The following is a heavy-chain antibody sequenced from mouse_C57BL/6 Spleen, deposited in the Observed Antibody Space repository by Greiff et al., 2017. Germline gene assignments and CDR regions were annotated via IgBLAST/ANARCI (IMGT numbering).Heavy chain of an antibody. CDR2: IRSKSNNYAT. J-gene: IGHJ4*01. CDR3: VRGLRAMDY. Sequence: EVQVVESGGGLVQPKGSLKLSCAASGFSFNTYAMNWVRQAPGKGLEWVARIRSKSNNYATYYADSVKDRFTISRDDSESMLYLQMNNLKTEDTAMYYCVRGLRAMDYWGQGTSVTVSS. CDR1: GFSFNTYA. D-gene: IGHD1-1*01. V-gene: IGHV10-1*01.